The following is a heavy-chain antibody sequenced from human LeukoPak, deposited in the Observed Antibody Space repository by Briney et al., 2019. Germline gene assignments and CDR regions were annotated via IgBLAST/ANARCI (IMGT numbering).Heavy chain of an antibody. CDR3: ARDVVVVVAATPDY. J-gene: IGHJ4*02. CDR1: GYSISSGYY. Sequence: PSETLSLTRTVSGYSISSGYYWGWIRQPPGKGLEWIGSIYHSGSTYYNPPLKSRVTISVDTSKNQFSLKLSSVTAADTAVYYCARDVVVVVAATPDYWGQGTLVTVSS. D-gene: IGHD2-15*01. V-gene: IGHV4-38-2*02. CDR2: IYHSGST.